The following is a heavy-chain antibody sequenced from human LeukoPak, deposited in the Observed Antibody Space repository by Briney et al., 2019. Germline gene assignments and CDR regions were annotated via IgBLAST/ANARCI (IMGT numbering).Heavy chain of an antibody. V-gene: IGHV1-18*01. CDR2: ISAYNGNT. Sequence: GASVKVSCKASGYTLTSYGISWVRQAPGQGLEWMGWISAYNGNTNYAQKLQGRVTMTTDTSTSTAYMELRSLRSDDTAVYYCARGHGSGSYYSRYYYYMDVWGKGTTVTVSS. J-gene: IGHJ6*03. D-gene: IGHD3-10*01. CDR1: GYTLTSYG. CDR3: ARGHGSGSYYSRYYYYMDV.